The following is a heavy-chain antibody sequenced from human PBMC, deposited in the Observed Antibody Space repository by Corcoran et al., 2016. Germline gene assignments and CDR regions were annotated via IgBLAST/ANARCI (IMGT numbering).Heavy chain of an antibody. D-gene: IGHD3-16*01. J-gene: IGHJ4*02. CDR2: IWYDGSNK. CDR3: ASDWGTTTTSGYCFDY. Sequence: QEQLVESGGGVVQPGRSLRLSCAASGFTFSKHGMHWVRQAQGKGMEWVAIIWYDGSNKYYAVSVKGRFTISRNNSKNTLWLQIDSLRADDTAVYYCASDWGTTTTSGYCFDYWGQGILVTVSS. CDR1: GFTFSKHG. V-gene: IGHV3-33*01.